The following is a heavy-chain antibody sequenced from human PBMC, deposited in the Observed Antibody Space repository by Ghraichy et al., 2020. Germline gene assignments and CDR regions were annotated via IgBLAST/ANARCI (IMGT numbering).Heavy chain of an antibody. V-gene: IGHV3-11*01. CDR2: ISSSGSTI. Sequence: GGSLRLSCAASGFTFSDYYMSWIRQAPGKGLEWVSYISSSGSTIYYADSVKGRFTISRDNAKNSLYLQMNSLRAEDTAVYYCATWPVYHYYGMDVWGQGTTVTVSS. CDR3: ATWPVYHYYGMDV. J-gene: IGHJ6*02. CDR1: GFTFSDYY.